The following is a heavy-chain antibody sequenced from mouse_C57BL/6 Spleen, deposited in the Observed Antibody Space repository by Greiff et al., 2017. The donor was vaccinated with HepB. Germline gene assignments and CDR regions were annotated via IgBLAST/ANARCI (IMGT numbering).Heavy chain of an antibody. J-gene: IGHJ2*01. CDR1: GFTFSDYG. D-gene: IGHD2-3*01. CDR2: ISSGSSTI. Sequence: EVKLVESGGGLVKPGGSLKLSCAASGFTFSDYGMHWVRQAPEKGLEWVAYISSGSSTIYYADTVKGRFTISRDNAKNTLFLQMTSLRSEDMARYDCVRQEECLLLDYWGQGTTLTVSS. CDR3: VRQEECLLLDY. V-gene: IGHV5-17*01.